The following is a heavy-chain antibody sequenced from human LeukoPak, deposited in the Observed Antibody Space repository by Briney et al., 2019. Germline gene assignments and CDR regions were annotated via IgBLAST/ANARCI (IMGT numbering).Heavy chain of an antibody. J-gene: IGHJ4*02. CDR1: GYTSTSSD. Sequence: ASVKVSCKASGYTSTSSDLNWVRQATGKGLECLGWMNPSDNTGYAQKFQGRVTMTRDTSINTAYMELSSLRSEDTAVYYCARGDDYGGNSTPFDYWGQGNLVTVSS. CDR3: ARGDDYGGNSTPFDY. CDR2: MNPSDNT. D-gene: IGHD4-23*01. V-gene: IGHV1-8*01.